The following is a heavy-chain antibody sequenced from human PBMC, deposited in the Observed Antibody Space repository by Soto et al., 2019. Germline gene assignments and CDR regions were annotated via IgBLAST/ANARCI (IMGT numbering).Heavy chain of an antibody. J-gene: IGHJ3*02. CDR2: ILPMVDIT. Sequence: QVQLVQSGAEVKKPGSSVKVSCKASGGTFRTYTVIWVRQAPGQGLEWMGRILPMVDITNSAQSFQGRLTMTADKSTSTVYLDLSSLRFEDTALYYCTLGSWSAETFDIWGRGTMVTVSS. CDR3: TLGSWSAETFDI. CDR1: GGTFRTYT. V-gene: IGHV1-69*02. D-gene: IGHD2-2*01.